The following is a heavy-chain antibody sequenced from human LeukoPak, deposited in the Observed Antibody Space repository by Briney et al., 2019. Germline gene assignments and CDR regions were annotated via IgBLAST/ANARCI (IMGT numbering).Heavy chain of an antibody. Sequence: GGSLRLSCAASGFTFSSCSMNWVRQAPGKGLEWVSYISISGSTIYYADSVKGRFTISRDNAKNSLYLQMNSLRAEDTAVYYCAREEGNWGDAFDIWGQGTMVTVSS. CDR2: ISISGSTI. CDR3: AREEGNWGDAFDI. CDR1: GFTFSSCS. D-gene: IGHD7-27*01. J-gene: IGHJ3*02. V-gene: IGHV3-48*01.